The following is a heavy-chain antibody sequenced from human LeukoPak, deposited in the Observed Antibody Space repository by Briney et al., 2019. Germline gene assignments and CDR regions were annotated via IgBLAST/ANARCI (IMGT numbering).Heavy chain of an antibody. CDR3: ARGEREADAFDI. D-gene: IGHD1-1*01. V-gene: IGHV4-34*01. CDR1: GGSFSGYY. J-gene: IGHJ3*02. Sequence: SETLSLTCAVYGGSFSGYYWSWIRQPPGKGLEWIGEINHSGSTNYNPSLKSRVTISVDTSKNQFSLKLSSVTAADTAVYYCARGEREADAFDIWGQGTMVTVSS. CDR2: INHSGST.